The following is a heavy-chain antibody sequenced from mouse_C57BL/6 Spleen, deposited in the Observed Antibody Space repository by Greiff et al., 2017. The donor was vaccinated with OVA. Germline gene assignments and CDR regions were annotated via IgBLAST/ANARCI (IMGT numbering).Heavy chain of an antibody. CDR2: INPNNGGT. CDR1: GYTFTDYN. J-gene: IGHJ4*01. CDR3: ARSDYGNYVEGAMDY. Sequence: EVQLKESGPELVKPGASVKMSCKASGYTFTDYNMHWVKQSHGKSLEWIGYINPNNGGTSYNQKFKGKATLTVNKSSSTAYMELRSLTSEDSAVYYCARSDYGNYVEGAMDYWGQGTSVTVSS. D-gene: IGHD2-1*01. V-gene: IGHV1-22*01.